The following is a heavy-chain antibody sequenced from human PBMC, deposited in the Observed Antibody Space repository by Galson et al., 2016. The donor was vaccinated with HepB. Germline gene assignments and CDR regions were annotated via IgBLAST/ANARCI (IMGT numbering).Heavy chain of an antibody. CDR1: GFTFSSYG. CDR3: ARGGATPGQWLDNWFDP. CDR2: IWYDGSNK. J-gene: IGHJ5*02. D-gene: IGHD6-19*01. V-gene: IGHV3-33*01. Sequence: SLRLSCAASGFTFSSYGMHWVRQAPGKGLAWVAVIWYDGSNKYYGDSVKGRFTISRDNSKNTLYLQMNSLRAEDTAFYYCARGGATPGQWLDNWFDPWGQGTLVSVSS.